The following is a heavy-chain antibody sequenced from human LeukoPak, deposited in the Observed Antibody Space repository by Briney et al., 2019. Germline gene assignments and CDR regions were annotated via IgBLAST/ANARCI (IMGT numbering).Heavy chain of an antibody. J-gene: IGHJ1*01. V-gene: IGHV3-21*01. CDR1: GFTFSGSA. CDR3: ARKGYYASSGYLGYFQH. D-gene: IGHD3-22*01. CDR2: ISSGSTYI. Sequence: GGSLTLSCAASGFTFSGSAIHWVRQASGKGLEWVSYISSGSTYIYYADSVKGRFTISRDNGKNSLYLQMNSLRAEDTAVYYCARKGYYASSGYLGYFQHWGQGTLVTVSS.